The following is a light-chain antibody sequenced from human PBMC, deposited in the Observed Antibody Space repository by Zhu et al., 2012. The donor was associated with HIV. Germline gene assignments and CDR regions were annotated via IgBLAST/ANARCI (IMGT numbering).Light chain of an antibody. CDR2: DTS. Sequence: QLTQSPAFLSASVGDRVTITCRASETISRYLAWYQQKPGKAPKLLIYDTSTLQSGVPSTFSGSGSGTEFTLTISSLQPEDFATYYCQQYYSLLLTFGGGTKVEIK. J-gene: IGKJ4*01. CDR3: QQYYSLLLT. V-gene: IGKV1-9*01. CDR1: ETISRY.